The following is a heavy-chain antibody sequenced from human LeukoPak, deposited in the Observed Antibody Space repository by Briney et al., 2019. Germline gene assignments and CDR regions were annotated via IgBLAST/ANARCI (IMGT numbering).Heavy chain of an antibody. Sequence: ASVKVSCKVSGYTLTELSMHWVRQAPGKGLEWMAGFDPEDGEAIYAQKFQGRVTMTEDTSTDTAYMELSSLTSEDTAVYYCATPEGDYDILTGYYQLDYWGQGALVTVSS. D-gene: IGHD3-9*01. CDR3: ATPEGDYDILTGYYQLDY. V-gene: IGHV1-24*01. CDR1: GYTLTELS. CDR2: FDPEDGEA. J-gene: IGHJ4*02.